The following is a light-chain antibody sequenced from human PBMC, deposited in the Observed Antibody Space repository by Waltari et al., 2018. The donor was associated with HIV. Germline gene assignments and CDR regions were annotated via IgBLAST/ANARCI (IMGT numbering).Light chain of an antibody. Sequence: QAVLTQPPSVSAAPGQKVTLSCSGSSSNIGNNYVSWYQQFPGKAPKVLIYDNDKRPPGVPDRVSGSRSGTSASLGVAGLQTGDEADYYCGTWDTSLSAGVFGGGTKLTVL. CDR3: GTWDTSLSAGV. CDR2: DND. J-gene: IGLJ3*02. V-gene: IGLV1-51*01. CDR1: SSNIGNNY.